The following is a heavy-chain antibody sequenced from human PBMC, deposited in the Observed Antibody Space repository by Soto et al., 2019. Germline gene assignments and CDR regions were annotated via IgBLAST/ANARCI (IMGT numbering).Heavy chain of an antibody. V-gene: IGHV1-18*01. CDR1: GYTFTSYG. J-gene: IGHJ4*02. Sequence: GASVKVSCKASGYTFTSYGISWVRQAPGQGLEWMGWISAYNGNTNYAQKLQGRVTMTTDTSTSTAYMELRSLRSDDTAVYYCARDLGWMIVVIREYYFDYRGQGTLVTVSS. CDR2: ISAYNGNT. CDR3: ARDLGWMIVVIREYYFDY. D-gene: IGHD3-22*01.